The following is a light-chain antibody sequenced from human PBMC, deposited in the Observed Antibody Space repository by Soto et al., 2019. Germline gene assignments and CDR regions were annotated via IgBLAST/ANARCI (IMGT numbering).Light chain of an antibody. CDR3: QSYDSSLSVV. CDR2: GNS. V-gene: IGLV1-40*01. J-gene: IGLJ2*01. CDR1: SSNIGAGSA. Sequence: QAVVTQPPSVSGAPGQRVTISCTGSSSNIGAGSAVHWYQQLPATAPKLLIYGNSNRPSGVPDRFSGSKSGTSASLAITGLQAEDEADYYCQSYDSSLSVVFGGGTKLTVL.